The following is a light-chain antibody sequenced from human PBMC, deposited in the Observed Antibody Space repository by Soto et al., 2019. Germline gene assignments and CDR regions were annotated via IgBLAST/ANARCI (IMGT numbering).Light chain of an antibody. V-gene: IGKV3-15*01. CDR3: QQYNNWPPWT. CDR2: GAS. CDR1: QSVSNN. J-gene: IGKJ1*01. Sequence: EIVMTQSPATLSVSPGERATLSCKASQSVSNNLAWYQQKPGQAPRLLIYGASTRATGIPARFSGSGSGTEFTLTISSLQSEDFAVYYCQQYNNWPPWTFGQGTKVEIK.